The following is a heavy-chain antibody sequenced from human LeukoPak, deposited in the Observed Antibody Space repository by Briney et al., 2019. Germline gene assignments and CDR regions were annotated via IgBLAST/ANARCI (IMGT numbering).Heavy chain of an antibody. J-gene: IGHJ6*02. Sequence: ASVKVSCKASGYTFTSYGISWVRQAPGQGLEWMGWISAYNGNTNYAQKLQGRVTMTTDTSTSTAYMELRSLRSEDTAVYYCARMTGRTPYYYYGMAVWGQGTTVTVSS. D-gene: IGHD3-9*01. V-gene: IGHV1-18*01. CDR3: ARMTGRTPYYYYGMAV. CDR2: ISAYNGNT. CDR1: GYTFTSYG.